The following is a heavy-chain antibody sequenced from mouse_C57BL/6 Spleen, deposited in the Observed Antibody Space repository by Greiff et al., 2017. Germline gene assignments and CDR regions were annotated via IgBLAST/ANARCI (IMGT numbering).Heavy chain of an antibody. V-gene: IGHV1-54*01. J-gene: IGHJ4*01. Sequence: VQLQQSGAELVRPGTSVKVSCKASGYAFTNYLIEWVKQRPGQGLEWIGVINPGSGGTNYNEKFKGKATLTADKSSSTAYMQLSSLTSEDSAVYFCERSTEDYYAMDYCGQGTSVTVSS. CDR3: ERSTEDYYAMDY. D-gene: IGHD1-1*01. CDR1: GYAFTNYL. CDR2: INPGSGGT.